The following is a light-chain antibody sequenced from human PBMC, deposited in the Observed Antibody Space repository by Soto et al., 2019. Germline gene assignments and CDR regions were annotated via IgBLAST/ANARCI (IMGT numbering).Light chain of an antibody. CDR3: QQRSNGAF. V-gene: IGKV3-11*01. J-gene: IGKJ3*01. Sequence: EIVLTQSPATLSLSPGERATLSCRASQSVSSYLAWYQQKPGQAPRLLIYDASNRATGIPARFSGSGSGTDFTLTISSLEPEDFAVYYCQQRSNGAFFGPGTKVDIK. CDR1: QSVSSY. CDR2: DAS.